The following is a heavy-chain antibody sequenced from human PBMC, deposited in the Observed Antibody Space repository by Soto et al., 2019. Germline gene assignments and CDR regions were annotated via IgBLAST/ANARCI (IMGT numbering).Heavy chain of an antibody. V-gene: IGHV4-34*01. D-gene: IGHD3-3*01. CDR1: GGSFSGYY. Sequence: SETLYITCAVCGGSFSGYYWNWIRQPPGKGLEWIGEIDHSGYTNYNPSLKSRVTISVDTSKNQFSLRLTSVTAADTAVYYCARVRDWFDPWGQGTLVTVSS. CDR3: ARVRDWFDP. J-gene: IGHJ5*02. CDR2: IDHSGYT.